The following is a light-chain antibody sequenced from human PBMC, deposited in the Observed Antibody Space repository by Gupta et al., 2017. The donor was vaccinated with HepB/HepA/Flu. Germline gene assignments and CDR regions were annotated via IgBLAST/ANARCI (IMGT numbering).Light chain of an antibody. Sequence: QSALTQPASVSESPGQSVTLSCTGTSSDIGTYNSVSWHQQYPGRAPKLILFDVSNRPSGVSHRFSGSRSGNTASLTISGLQAEDEGDYYCSAYKGTSTGGVFGGGTKLTVL. CDR3: SAYKGTSTGGV. CDR2: DVS. J-gene: IGLJ3*02. CDR1: SSDIGTYNS. V-gene: IGLV2-14*01.